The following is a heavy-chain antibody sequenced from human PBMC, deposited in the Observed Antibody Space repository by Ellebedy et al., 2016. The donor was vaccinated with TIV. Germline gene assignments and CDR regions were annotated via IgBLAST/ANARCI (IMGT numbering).Heavy chain of an antibody. CDR1: GGSISSSSYY. V-gene: IGHV4-39*01. Sequence: MPSETLSLTCTVSGGSISSSSYYWGWIRQPPGKGLEWIGSIYYSGSTYYNPSLKSRVTISVDTSKNQFSLKLSSVTAADTAVYYCARQRFLDYWGQGTLVTVSS. D-gene: IGHD2-21*01. J-gene: IGHJ4*02. CDR3: ARQRFLDY. CDR2: IYYSGST.